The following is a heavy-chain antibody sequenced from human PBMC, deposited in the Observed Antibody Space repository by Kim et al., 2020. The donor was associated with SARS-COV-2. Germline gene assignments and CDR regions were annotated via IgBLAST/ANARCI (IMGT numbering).Heavy chain of an antibody. Sequence: TPALQSRVHISVETSKNQFSLKLSSVTAADPAVYYCSTQGVGATREADYWGQGTLVTVSS. D-gene: IGHD1-26*01. CDR3: STQGVGATREADY. J-gene: IGHJ4*02. V-gene: IGHV4-39*01.